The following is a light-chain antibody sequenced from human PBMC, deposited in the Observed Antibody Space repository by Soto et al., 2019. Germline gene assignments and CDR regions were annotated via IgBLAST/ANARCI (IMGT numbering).Light chain of an antibody. CDR1: SSNIGSNY. J-gene: IGLJ2*01. CDR2: RNN. CDR3: AVWDDSLSGGV. V-gene: IGLV1-47*03. Sequence: QAVVTQPPSASGTPGQRVTISCSGSSSNIGSNYVYWYQQLPGTAPKLLIYRNNQRPSGVPDRFSGSKSGTSASLAISGLWSEDEADYYCAVWDDSLSGGVFGGGTKLTVL.